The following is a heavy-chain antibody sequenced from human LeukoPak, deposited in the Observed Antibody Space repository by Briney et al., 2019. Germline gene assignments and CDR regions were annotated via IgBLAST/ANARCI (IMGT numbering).Heavy chain of an antibody. CDR2: ISSSSSYI. CDR1: GFTFSSYS. V-gene: IGHV3-21*01. Sequence: GGSLRLSCAASGFTFSSYSMNWVRQAPGKGLEWVSSISSSSSYIYYADSVKGRFTISRDNAKNSLYLQMNSLRAEDTAVYYCARDLGSSTTMIVIWSEGGFDYWGQGTLVTVFS. J-gene: IGHJ4*02. D-gene: IGHD3-22*01. CDR3: ARDLGSSTTMIVIWSEGGFDY.